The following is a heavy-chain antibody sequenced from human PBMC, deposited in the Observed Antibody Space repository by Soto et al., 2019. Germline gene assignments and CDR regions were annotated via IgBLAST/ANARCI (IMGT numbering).Heavy chain of an antibody. CDR2: ITDSGNVL. J-gene: IGHJ4*02. D-gene: IGHD3-22*01. V-gene: IGHV3-11*01. CDR1: AFTFSDYY. CDR3: ACLALSAYNSGYYDFDY. Sequence: GGSLRLSCVASAFTFSDYYMSWIRQAPGKGLEWISYITDSGNVLYYADSVKGRFTISRDNTKNSLYLQMNTLRAEDTAVYYCACLALSAYNSGYYDFDYWGQGTLVTAPQ.